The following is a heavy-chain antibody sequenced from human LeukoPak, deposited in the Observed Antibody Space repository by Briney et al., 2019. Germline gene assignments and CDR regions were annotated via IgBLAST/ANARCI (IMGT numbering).Heavy chain of an antibody. CDR2: ISYDGSTI. J-gene: IGHJ4*02. V-gene: IGHV3-30*18. Sequence: PGRSLRLSCAASGFTFSSYGIHWVRQAPGKGLEWVAVISYDGSTIYYADSVKGRFTISRDNSKGTLYLQINSLRADVTAVYYCAKGVGSTGSYFDYWGQGTLVTVSS. D-gene: IGHD1-26*01. CDR1: GFTFSSYG. CDR3: AKGVGSTGSYFDY.